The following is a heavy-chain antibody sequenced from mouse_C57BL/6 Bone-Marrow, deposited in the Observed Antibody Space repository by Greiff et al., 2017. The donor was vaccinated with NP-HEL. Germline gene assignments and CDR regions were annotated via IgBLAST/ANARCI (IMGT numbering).Heavy chain of an antibody. V-gene: IGHV1-15*01. CDR1: GYTFTDYE. J-gene: IGHJ1*03. D-gene: IGHD2-3*01. CDR2: IAPETGGT. Sequence: QVQLQQSGAELVRPGASVTLSCKASGYTFTDYEMHWVKQTPVHGLEWIGAIAPETGGTAYNQKFKGKAILTADKSSSTAYMELRSLTSEDSAVYYCTRWSGYYGYWYFDVWGTGTTVTVSS. CDR3: TRWSGYYGYWYFDV.